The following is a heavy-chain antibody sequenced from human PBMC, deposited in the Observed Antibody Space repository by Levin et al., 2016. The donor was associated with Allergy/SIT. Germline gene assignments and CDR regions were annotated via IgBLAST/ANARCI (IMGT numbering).Heavy chain of an antibody. D-gene: IGHD1-1*01. CDR2: INAGNGNT. V-gene: IGHV1-3*01. CDR3: ARDLLEGFDY. Sequence: WVRQAPGQRLEWMGWINAGNGNTKYSQKFQGRVTITRDTSASTAYMELSSLRSEDTAVYYCARDLLEGFDYWGQGTLVTVSS. J-gene: IGHJ4*02.